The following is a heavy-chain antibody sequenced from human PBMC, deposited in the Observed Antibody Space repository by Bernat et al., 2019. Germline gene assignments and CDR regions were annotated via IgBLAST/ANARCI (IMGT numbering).Heavy chain of an antibody. CDR1: GFMFNTYG. CDR2: ISYDGTTK. CDR3: GSDHPDWFDA. Sequence: QVQLVESGGGVVQPGTSLRLSCAASGFMFNTYGMLWVRLAPGKGLEWVAVISYDGTTKHYIESVRDRFTISRDDSKNTLYLQMNSLRAEDTAVYYCGSDHPDWFDAWGQGTLVTVSS. J-gene: IGHJ5*02. V-gene: IGHV3-33*01.